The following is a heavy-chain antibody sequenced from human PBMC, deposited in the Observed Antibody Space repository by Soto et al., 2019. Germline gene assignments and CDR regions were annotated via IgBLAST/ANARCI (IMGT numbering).Heavy chain of an antibody. CDR3: ARDQPGYSYGYGLGY. V-gene: IGHV3-21*01. Sequence: SLRLSCKASGFSFSSNSMNWVRQAPGKGLEWVSSISSSSSYIYYADSVKGRFTISRDNAKNSLYLQMNSLRAEDTAVYYCARDQPGYSYGYGLGYWGQGTLVTVSS. CDR2: ISSSSSYI. D-gene: IGHD5-18*01. J-gene: IGHJ4*02. CDR1: GFSFSSNS.